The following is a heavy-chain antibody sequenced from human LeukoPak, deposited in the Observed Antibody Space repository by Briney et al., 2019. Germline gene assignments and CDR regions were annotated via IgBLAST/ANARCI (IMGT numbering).Heavy chain of an antibody. D-gene: IGHD6-13*01. CDR1: GFTFSTYW. Sequence: PGGSLRLSCAASGFTFSTYWMHWVRQVPGKGPVWVSRINGEATTTLYADSVKGRFTISRDNAKNTVYLQMNNLRVEDTAMYYCARGETSSSWSTFDYWGQGKLVTVSS. J-gene: IGHJ4*02. V-gene: IGHV3-74*01. CDR2: INGEATTT. CDR3: ARGETSSSWSTFDY.